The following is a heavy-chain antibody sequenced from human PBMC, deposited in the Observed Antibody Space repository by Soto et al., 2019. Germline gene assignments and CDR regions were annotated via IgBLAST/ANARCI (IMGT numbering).Heavy chain of an antibody. CDR2: INPRGGST. CDR3: ARDSIVARYYFDY. V-gene: IGHV1-46*01. D-gene: IGHD6-6*01. CDR1: GYTFTRYY. J-gene: IGHJ4*02. Sequence: GASVKVSCKASGYTFTRYYIQWVRQAPGQGLEWMGIINPRGGSTTYAQKFQGRVTLTSDTSTSTAYMELSRLRSEDTAVYFCARDSIVARYYFDYWGQGTPVTVSS.